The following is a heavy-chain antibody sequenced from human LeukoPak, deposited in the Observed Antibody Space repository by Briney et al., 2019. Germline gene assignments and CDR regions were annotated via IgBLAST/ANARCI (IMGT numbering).Heavy chain of an antibody. CDR3: ARDGSYSNYFDY. J-gene: IGHJ4*02. D-gene: IGHD4-11*01. CDR1: GGSISSYY. Sequence: PSETLSLTCTVSGGSISSYYWSWNRQPPGKGLEWIGYIYYSGSTNYNPSLKSRVTISVDTSKNQFSLKLSSVTAADTAVYYCARDGSYSNYFDYWGQGTLVTVSS. CDR2: IYYSGST. V-gene: IGHV4-59*01.